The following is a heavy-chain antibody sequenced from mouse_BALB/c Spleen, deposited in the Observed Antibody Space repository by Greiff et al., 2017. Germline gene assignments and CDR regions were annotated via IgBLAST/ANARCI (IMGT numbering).Heavy chain of an antibody. V-gene: IGHV5-4*02. CDR3: ARGLLRPYFDY. D-gene: IGHD1-2*01. CDR2: ISDGGSYT. CDR1: GFTFSDYY. J-gene: IGHJ2*01. Sequence: EVQLVESGGGLVKPGGSLKLSCAASGFTFSDYYMYWVRQTPEKRLEWVATISDGGSYTYYPDSVKGRFTISRDNAKNNLYLQMSSLKSEDTAMYYCARGLLRPYFDYWGQGTTLTVSS.